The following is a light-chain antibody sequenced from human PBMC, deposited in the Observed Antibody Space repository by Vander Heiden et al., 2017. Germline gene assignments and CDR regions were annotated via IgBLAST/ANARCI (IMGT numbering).Light chain of an antibody. V-gene: IGKV3-20*01. CDR2: GAS. Sequence: IVLTQSPGTLSLSPGERATLSCRASQSVSSSYLAWYQQKPGQTPRLLIYGASSRATGIPDRFSGSGSGADCTLTISRLEPDDLAVYYCHQYGTSPFTFGPGTTVDIK. J-gene: IGKJ3*01. CDR3: HQYGTSPFT. CDR1: QSVSSSY.